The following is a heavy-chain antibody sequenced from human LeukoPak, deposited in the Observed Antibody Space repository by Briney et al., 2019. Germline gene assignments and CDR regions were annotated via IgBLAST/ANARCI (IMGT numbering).Heavy chain of an antibody. CDR1: GFTFSNAW. D-gene: IGHD2-2*01. V-gene: IGHV3-15*01. CDR2: VRSETDGGTT. Sequence: GGSLRLSCAASGFTFSNAWMSWVRQAPGKGLEWVSRVRSETDGGTTDYAAPVQGRFTISRDDSKNTLYLQMNSLETDDTAVYYCTTLSYAAAPTCGQGTLVTVSS. CDR3: TTLSYAAAPT. J-gene: IGHJ5*02.